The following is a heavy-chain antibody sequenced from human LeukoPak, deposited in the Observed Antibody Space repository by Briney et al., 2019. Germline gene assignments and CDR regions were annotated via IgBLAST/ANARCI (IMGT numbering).Heavy chain of an antibody. V-gene: IGHV4-31*03. CDR3: ARDGGGSLYGMDV. D-gene: IGHD2-15*01. J-gene: IGHJ6*02. Sequence: SQTLSLTCTVSGGSISSGVYCWSWIRQRPGEGLQWIGYICSSGSAYYNPFLKSRVTMSIDTSNNQFSLKLNSVTAADTAVYYCARDGGGSLYGMDVWGQGTTVTVSS. CDR1: GGSISSGVYC. CDR2: ICSSGSA.